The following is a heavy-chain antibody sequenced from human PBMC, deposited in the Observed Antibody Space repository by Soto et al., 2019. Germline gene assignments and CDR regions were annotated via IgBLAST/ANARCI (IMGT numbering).Heavy chain of an antibody. CDR2: ISYSGST. J-gene: IGHJ4*02. CDR3: ARDALSRDSI. Sequence: QVQLQESGPGLVKPSQTLSLTCTVSGGSISSGGYYLSWIRQHPGKGLEWIGYISYSGSTYYNPSLESPVTISVDTSKNQFSLKLSSVTAADTAVYYCARDALSRDSIWGQGTLVTVSS. V-gene: IGHV4-31*01. CDR1: GGSISSGGYY. D-gene: IGHD3-22*01.